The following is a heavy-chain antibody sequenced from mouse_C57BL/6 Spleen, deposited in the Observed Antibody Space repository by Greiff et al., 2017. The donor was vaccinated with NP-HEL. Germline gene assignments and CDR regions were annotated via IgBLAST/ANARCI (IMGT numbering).Heavy chain of an antibody. Sequence: VQLQQSGAELAKPGASVKLSCKASGYTFTSYWMHWVKQRPGQGLEWIGYINPSSGYTKYNQKFKDKATLTADKSSSTASMQLSSLTYEDSAVYYCATLLYQKDWYFDVWGTGTTVTVSS. CDR3: ATLLYQKDWYFDV. V-gene: IGHV1-7*01. CDR2: INPSSGYT. CDR1: GYTFTSYW. D-gene: IGHD2-12*01. J-gene: IGHJ1*03.